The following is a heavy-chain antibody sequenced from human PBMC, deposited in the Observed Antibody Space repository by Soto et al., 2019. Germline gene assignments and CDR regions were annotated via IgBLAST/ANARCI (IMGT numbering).Heavy chain of an antibody. D-gene: IGHD2-15*01. V-gene: IGHV4-34*01. Sequence: SETLSLTCAVYGGSFSGYYWSWIRQPPGKGLEWIGEINHSGSTNYNPSLKRRVTISVDTSKNQFSLKLSSVTAADTAVYYCARGVELGYCSGGSCYSGVYFQHWGQGTLVTVS. CDR3: ARGVELGYCSGGSCYSGVYFQH. J-gene: IGHJ1*01. CDR2: INHSGST. CDR1: GGSFSGYY.